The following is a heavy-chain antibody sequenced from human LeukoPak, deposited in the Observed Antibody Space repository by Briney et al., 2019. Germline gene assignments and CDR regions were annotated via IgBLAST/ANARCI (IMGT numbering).Heavy chain of an antibody. CDR1: GFTLSSYA. CDR2: ISSSSSYI. CDR3: ARDAGVVGELFRFDP. Sequence: SGGSLRLSCAASGFTLSSYAMSWVRQAPGKGLEWVSSISSSSSYIYYADSVKGRFTISRDNAKNSLYLQMNSLRAEDTAVYYCARDAGVVGELFRFDPWGQGTLVTVSS. V-gene: IGHV3-21*01. J-gene: IGHJ5*02. D-gene: IGHD3-10*01.